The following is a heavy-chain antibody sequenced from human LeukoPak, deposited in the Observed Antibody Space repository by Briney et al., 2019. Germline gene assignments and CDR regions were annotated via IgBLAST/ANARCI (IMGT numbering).Heavy chain of an antibody. D-gene: IGHD5-24*01. CDR3: ARGLRDGYTLFYFDY. Sequence: PSETLSLTCTVSGGSISSYYWNWIRQPPGKGLEWIGYISYSGSTNYNPSLKSRVTISLDTSKNQFSLKLSSVTAADTAVYFCARGLRDGYTLFYFDYWGQGTLVTVSS. V-gene: IGHV4-59*08. CDR2: ISYSGST. CDR1: GGSISSYY. J-gene: IGHJ4*02.